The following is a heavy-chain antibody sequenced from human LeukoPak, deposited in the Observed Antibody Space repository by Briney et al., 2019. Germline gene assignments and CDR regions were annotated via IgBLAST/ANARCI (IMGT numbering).Heavy chain of an antibody. Sequence: PGGSLRLSCAVSGFTFSDYYMTWVRQAPGKGLEWLSYISGNSGDINYLDSVRGRFTISRDNAKNSLYLQMNSLRVEDTAVYYCTRDSRRLDYLGQGTLVTVSS. CDR2: ISGNSGDI. CDR1: GFTFSDYY. J-gene: IGHJ4*02. V-gene: IGHV3-11*05. CDR3: TRDSRRLDY.